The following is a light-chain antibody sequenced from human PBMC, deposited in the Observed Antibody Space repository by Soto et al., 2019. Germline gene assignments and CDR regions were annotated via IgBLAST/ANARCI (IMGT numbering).Light chain of an antibody. CDR1: QSVSSN. CDR3: QQSYTTPWT. V-gene: IGKV3-15*01. CDR2: GAS. J-gene: IGKJ1*01. Sequence: EIVMTQSPATLSVSPGERATLSCRASQSVSSNLAWYQQKPGQAPRLLIYGASTRATGIPARFSGSGSGTEFTLTISSLQPEDFATYYCQQSYTTPWTFGQGTEVEIK.